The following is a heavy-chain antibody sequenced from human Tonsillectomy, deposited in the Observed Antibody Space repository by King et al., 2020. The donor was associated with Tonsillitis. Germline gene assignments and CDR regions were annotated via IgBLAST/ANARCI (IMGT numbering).Heavy chain of an antibody. J-gene: IGHJ3*02. CDR2: IYYSGST. V-gene: IGHV4-59*01. Sequence: QLQESGPGLVKPSETLSLTCTVSGGSISSYYWSWIRQPPGKGLEWIGYIYYSGSTNYNPSLKSRVTISVDTSKNQFSLKLSAVTAADTAVYYCARDGTRTVGADAFDIWGQGTMVTVSS. D-gene: IGHD4-23*01. CDR1: GGSISSYY. CDR3: ARDGTRTVGADAFDI.